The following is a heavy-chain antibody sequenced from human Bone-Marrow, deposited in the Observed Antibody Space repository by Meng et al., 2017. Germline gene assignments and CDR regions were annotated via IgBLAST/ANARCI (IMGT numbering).Heavy chain of an antibody. CDR3: ARSGGVGALDY. CDR1: GGTFSDYY. CDR2: INHSVGT. J-gene: IGHJ4*02. Sequence: QVQLQQWGAGLLKPSETLSLTCAVYGGTFSDYYWSWIRQPQGKGLEWIGEINHSVGTKYTPSLGSRVTISIDTSKNQFSLQLNSVTPEDTAVYYCARSGGVGALDYWGQGTLVTVSS. V-gene: IGHV4-34*01. D-gene: IGHD1-26*01.